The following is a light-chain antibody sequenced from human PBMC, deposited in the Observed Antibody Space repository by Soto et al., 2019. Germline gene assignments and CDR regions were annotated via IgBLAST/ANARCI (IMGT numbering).Light chain of an antibody. CDR3: QQDNLWPLS. CDR1: QSVNSH. CDR2: GAS. Sequence: EIVLTQSPATLSLSPGESATLSCRTSQSVNSHLAWFQQKPGQAPRLLMYGASTRATGMPDRFSGSGSGTEFTLIISSLQSEDFAVYYCQQDNLWPLSFGGGTKVEIK. J-gene: IGKJ4*02. V-gene: IGKV3D-15*01.